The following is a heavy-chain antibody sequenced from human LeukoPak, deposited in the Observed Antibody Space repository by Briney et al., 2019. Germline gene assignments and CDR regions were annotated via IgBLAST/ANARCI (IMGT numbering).Heavy chain of an antibody. CDR3: ARRGYARLFDL. Sequence: PSETLSLTCTVSGGSISSYYWSWIRQPPGKGLEWIGYISYSGYTNYNPSLKSRVTISIDTSKNQFSLKLSSVAAADTAVYYFARRGYARLFDLWGRGTLVTVSS. CDR2: ISYSGYT. CDR1: GGSISSYY. J-gene: IGHJ2*01. V-gene: IGHV4-59*01. D-gene: IGHD2-15*01.